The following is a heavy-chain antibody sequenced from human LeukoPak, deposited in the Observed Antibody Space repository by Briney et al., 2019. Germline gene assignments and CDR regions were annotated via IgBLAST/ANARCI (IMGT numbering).Heavy chain of an antibody. CDR1: GFTFSSYS. J-gene: IGHJ4*02. D-gene: IGHD3-22*01. CDR3: ARDRGYYDSSGYHCFDY. CDR2: ISSSSSYI. Sequence: GGSLRLSCAASGFTFSSYSMNWVRQAPGKGLELVSSISSSSSYIYYADSVKGRFTISRDNAENSLYLQMNSLRAEGTAVYYCARDRGYYDSSGYHCFDYWGQGTLVTVSS. V-gene: IGHV3-21*01.